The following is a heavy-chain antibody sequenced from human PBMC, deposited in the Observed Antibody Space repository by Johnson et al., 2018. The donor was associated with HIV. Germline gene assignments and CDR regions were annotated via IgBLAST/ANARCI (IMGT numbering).Heavy chain of an antibody. CDR1: GFTFDDYA. CDR2: ISLNSGSI. CDR3: AKVLLPWDAFDI. V-gene: IGHV3-9*01. J-gene: IGHJ3*02. Sequence: VQLVESGGGLVQPGRSLRLSCAASGFTFDDYAMHWVRQAPGKGLEWVSGISLNSGSIGYADSLKGRFTISRDNAKNSLYLKMNSLRDEDTALYYCAKVLLPWDAFDIWGQGTMVTGSS. D-gene: IGHD2/OR15-2a*01.